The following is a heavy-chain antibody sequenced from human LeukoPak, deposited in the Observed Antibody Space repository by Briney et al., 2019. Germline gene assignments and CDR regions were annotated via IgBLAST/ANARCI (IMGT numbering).Heavy chain of an antibody. Sequence: SETLSLTCTVSGGSISSYYWSWIRQPPGKGLEWIGYIYYSGSTNYNPSLKSRVTISVDTSKNQFSLKLSSVTAADTAVYYCARSESNGSGSYYQDYWGQGTLVTVSS. D-gene: IGHD3-10*01. CDR3: ARSESNGSGSYYQDY. V-gene: IGHV4-59*01. J-gene: IGHJ4*02. CDR1: GGSISSYY. CDR2: IYYSGST.